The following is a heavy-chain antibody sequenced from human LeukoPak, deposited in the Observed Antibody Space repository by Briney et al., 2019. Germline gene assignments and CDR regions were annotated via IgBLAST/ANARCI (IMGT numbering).Heavy chain of an antibody. CDR3: AKSAYYDSSGFYREYYFDY. Sequence: GGSLRLSCEASGFTFSDYYMSWIRQAPGKGLEWVSTISGSGGSTYYADSVKGRFTISRDNSKNTLHLQMNSLRAEDTAVYYCAKSAYYDSSGFYREYYFDYWGQGTLVTVSS. J-gene: IGHJ4*02. V-gene: IGHV3-23*01. D-gene: IGHD3-22*01. CDR1: GFTFSDYY. CDR2: ISGSGGST.